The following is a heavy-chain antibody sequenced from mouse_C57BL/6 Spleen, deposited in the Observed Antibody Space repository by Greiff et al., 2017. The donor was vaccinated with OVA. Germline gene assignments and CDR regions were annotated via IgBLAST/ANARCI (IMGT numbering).Heavy chain of an antibody. CDR2: IYPGSGSS. J-gene: IGHJ2*01. D-gene: IGHD2-4*01. Sequence: QVQLQQPGAELVKPGASVTMSCKASGYTFTSYWITWVKQRPGPGLEWIGDIYPGSGSSNSNEKYKSKATLSVDSSSSTAYWQLSSRTSEDSAVYYCAREGGYDYDPFDYWGQGTTLTVSS. V-gene: IGHV1-55*01. CDR3: AREGGYDYDPFDY. CDR1: GYTFTSYW.